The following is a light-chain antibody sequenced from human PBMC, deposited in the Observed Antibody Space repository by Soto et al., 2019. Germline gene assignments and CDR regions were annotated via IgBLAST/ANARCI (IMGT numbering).Light chain of an antibody. CDR3: FQYNNWPPGYS. CDR2: GAS. CDR1: QSVGSD. Sequence: EIVMTQSPATLSVSPGERVTLSCRASQSVGSDLAWYQQRPGQPPRLLIYGASTRATGIPARFSGSGSGAEFVLTISSLQSEDVAVYFCFQYNNWPPGYSFGQGTKLDIK. J-gene: IGKJ2*03. V-gene: IGKV3-15*01.